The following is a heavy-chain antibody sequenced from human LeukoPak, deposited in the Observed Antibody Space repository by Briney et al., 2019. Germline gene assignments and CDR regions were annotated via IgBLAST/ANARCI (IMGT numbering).Heavy chain of an antibody. Sequence: GGSLRLSCAASGFTFSRYAMHWVRQAPGKGLEYVSAINSNGGSTFYANSVKGRSTISRDNSKNTLYLQMGSLRAEDMAVYYCARDRETTGYYYYMDVWGKGTTVTVSS. V-gene: IGHV3-64*01. CDR1: GFTFSRYA. CDR2: INSNGGST. J-gene: IGHJ6*03. D-gene: IGHD1-14*01. CDR3: ARDRETTGYYYYMDV.